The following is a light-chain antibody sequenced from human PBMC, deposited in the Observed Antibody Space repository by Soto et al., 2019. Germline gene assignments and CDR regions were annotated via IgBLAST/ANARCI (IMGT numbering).Light chain of an antibody. J-gene: IGKJ1*01. CDR3: QHYNSYSPT. CDR1: QSIGDN. CDR2: AAS. V-gene: IGKV1-17*01. Sequence: DIQMTQSPSSLSASVGDRVTITCRASQSIGDNLNWYQQKPGKAPKLLIYAASSLQSGVPSRFSGSGSGTEFTLTISSLQPDDFATYYCQHYNSYSPTFGQGTKVDNK.